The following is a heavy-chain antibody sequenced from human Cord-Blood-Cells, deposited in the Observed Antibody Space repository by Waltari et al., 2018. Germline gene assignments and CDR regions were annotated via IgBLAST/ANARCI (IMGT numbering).Heavy chain of an antibody. CDR1: GGYISSSSYY. V-gene: IGHV4-39*01. J-gene: IGHJ5*02. D-gene: IGHD3-3*01. CDR3: ARITIFGVVIISYWFDP. Sequence: QLQLQESGPGLVKPSETLYTPCTVSGGYISSSSYYWGWIRQPPGKGLEWIGSIYYSGSTYYNPSLKSRVTISVDTSKNQFSLKLSSVTAADTAVYYCARITIFGVVIISYWFDPWGQGTLVTVSS. CDR2: IYYSGST.